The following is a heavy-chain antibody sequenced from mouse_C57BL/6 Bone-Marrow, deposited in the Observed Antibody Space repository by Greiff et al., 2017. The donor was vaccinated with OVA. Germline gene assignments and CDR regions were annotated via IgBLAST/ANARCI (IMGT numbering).Heavy chain of an antibody. CDR1: GYTFTDYY. Sequence: QVQLQQSGAELVRPGASVKLSCKASGYTFTDYYINWVKQRPGQGLEWIARIYPGSGNTYYNEKFKGKATLTAEKSSSTAYMQLSSLTSEDSAVYFCARSYHFYYGSSPFAYWGQGTLVTVSA. CDR3: ARSYHFYYGSSPFAY. D-gene: IGHD1-1*01. V-gene: IGHV1-76*01. CDR2: IYPGSGNT. J-gene: IGHJ3*01.